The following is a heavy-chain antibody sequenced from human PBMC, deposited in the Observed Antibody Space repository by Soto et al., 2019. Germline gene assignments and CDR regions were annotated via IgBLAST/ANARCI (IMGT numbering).Heavy chain of an antibody. Sequence: GGSLRLSCAASGFTFSSYAMSWVRQAPGKGLEWVSAISGSGGSTYYADSVKGRFTISRDNAKNSLYLQMNSLRAEDTAVYYCARDSSWYYPISRYYYGMDVWGQGTTVTVSS. V-gene: IGHV3-23*01. CDR3: ARDSSWYYPISRYYYGMDV. J-gene: IGHJ6*02. D-gene: IGHD6-13*01. CDR2: ISGSGGST. CDR1: GFTFSSYA.